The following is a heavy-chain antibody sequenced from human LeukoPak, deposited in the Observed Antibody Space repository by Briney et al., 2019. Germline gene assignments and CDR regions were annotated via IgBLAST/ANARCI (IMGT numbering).Heavy chain of an antibody. V-gene: IGHV3-21*01. CDR2: ISSSSSYI. CDR1: GFTFSSYS. Sequence: GGSLRLSCAASGFTFSSYSTNWVRQAPGKGLEWVSSISSSSSYIYYADSVKGRFTISRDNAKNSLYLQMNSLRAEDTAVYYCARDESLDIVVVPAAIFDYWGQGTLVTVSS. CDR3: ARDESLDIVVVPAAIFDY. J-gene: IGHJ4*02. D-gene: IGHD2-2*01.